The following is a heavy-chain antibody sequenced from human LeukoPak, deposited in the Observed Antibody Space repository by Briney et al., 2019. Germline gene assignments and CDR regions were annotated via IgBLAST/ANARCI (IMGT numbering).Heavy chain of an antibody. V-gene: IGHV4-4*07. D-gene: IGHD5-12*01. CDR3: ARDAYGYSGYDWVCSFDY. Sequence: SETLSLTCTVSGGSISSYYWSWIRQPAGKGLEWIGRIYTSGSTNYNPSLKSRVTMSVDTSKNQFSLKLSSVTAADTAVYYCARDAYGYSGYDWVCSFDYWGQGTLVTVSS. CDR1: GGSISSYY. CDR2: IYTSGST. J-gene: IGHJ4*02.